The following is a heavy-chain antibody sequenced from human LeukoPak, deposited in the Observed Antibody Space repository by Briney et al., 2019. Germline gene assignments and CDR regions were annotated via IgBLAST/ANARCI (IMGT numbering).Heavy chain of an antibody. Sequence: PGGSLRLSCAASGFTVRNNYMSWVRQAPGKGLEWISVIYSGGGTSYADSVKGRFTISRDNSKNTLYLQMSSLSAEDTAVYYCARDVVWGQGALVTVPS. CDR1: GFTVRNNY. CDR3: ARDVV. CDR2: IYSGGGT. D-gene: IGHD2-15*01. J-gene: IGHJ4*02. V-gene: IGHV3-53*05.